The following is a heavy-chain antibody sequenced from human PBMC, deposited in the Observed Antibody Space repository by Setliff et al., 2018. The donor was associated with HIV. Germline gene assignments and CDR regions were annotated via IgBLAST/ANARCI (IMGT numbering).Heavy chain of an antibody. CDR3: TRELNLPGGEAGDI. V-gene: IGHV3-33*01. D-gene: IGHD3-16*01. J-gene: IGHJ3*02. CDR2: IWYDGSNK. CDR1: GFTFSNYG. Sequence: QPGGSLRLSCAASGFTFSNYGMHWVRQAPGKGLEWVAVIWYDGSNKYYADSVKGRFTISRDNSKNTLYLQMNSLRAEDTAVYYCTRELNLPGGEAGDIWGQGTMVTVS.